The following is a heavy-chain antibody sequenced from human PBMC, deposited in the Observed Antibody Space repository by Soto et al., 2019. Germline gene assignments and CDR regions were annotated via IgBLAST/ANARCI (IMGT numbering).Heavy chain of an antibody. Sequence: QVQLVESGGGAVQPGRSLRLSCAASGFTFSSYAMHWVRQAPGKGLEWVAVISYDGSNKYYADSVKGRFTISRDNSKNTLYLQMNSLRAEDTAVYYCARGWRDSSGYTYYWGQGTLVTVSS. J-gene: IGHJ4*02. CDR1: GFTFSSYA. V-gene: IGHV3-30-3*01. D-gene: IGHD3-22*01. CDR2: ISYDGSNK. CDR3: ARGWRDSSGYTYY.